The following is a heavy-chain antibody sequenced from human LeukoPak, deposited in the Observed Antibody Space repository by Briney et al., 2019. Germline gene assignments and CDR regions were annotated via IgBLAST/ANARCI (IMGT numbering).Heavy chain of an antibody. CDR3: ARKGIGSSRYQNMDV. J-gene: IGHJ6*03. CDR2: ISIDGGRT. CDR1: GFTFSSYA. D-gene: IGHD6-25*01. V-gene: IGHV3-23*01. Sequence: GGSLRLSSAASGFTFSSYAMSWVRQAPGKGPEWVSTISIDGGRTYYADSVKGRFTVSRDTSKNTLYLQMNSLRAEDTAVYYCARKGIGSSRYQNMDVWGKGTTVTVSS.